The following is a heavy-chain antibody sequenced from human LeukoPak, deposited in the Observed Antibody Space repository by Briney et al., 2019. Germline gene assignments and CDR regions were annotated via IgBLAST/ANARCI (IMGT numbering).Heavy chain of an antibody. CDR2: ISDSGST. Sequence: SETLSLTRTVSGGSISRHYWTWIRQPPGKGLEWIGYISDSGSTSYNPSLKSRVSISIATPRNQFYLELSSVTAADTAVYYCARSSRDFSSGYVGGYYYMDVWGKGTSVTVSS. CDR1: GGSISRHY. CDR3: ARSSRDFSSGYVGGYYYMDV. J-gene: IGHJ6*03. D-gene: IGHD3-3*01. V-gene: IGHV4-59*11.